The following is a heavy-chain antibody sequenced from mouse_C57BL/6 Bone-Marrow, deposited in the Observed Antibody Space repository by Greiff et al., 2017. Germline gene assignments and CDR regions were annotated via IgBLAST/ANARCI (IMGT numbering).Heavy chain of an antibody. CDR1: GYAFTNYL. CDR2: INPGSGGT. Sequence: VQLQESGAELVRPGTSVKVSCKASGYAFTNYLIEWVKQRPGQGLEWIGVINPGSGGTNYNGKFKGKATLTADKSSSTAYMRLSSLASEDSAVYFSARERELFYFDYWGQGTTLTVSS. J-gene: IGHJ2*01. V-gene: IGHV1-54*01. CDR3: ARERELFYFDY.